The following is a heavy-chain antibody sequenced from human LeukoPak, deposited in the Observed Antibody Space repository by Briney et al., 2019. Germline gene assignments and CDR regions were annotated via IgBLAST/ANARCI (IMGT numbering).Heavy chain of an antibody. V-gene: IGHV4-59*08. CDR1: GGSISSYY. Sequence: SETLSLTCTVSGGSISSYYWSWIRQPPGKGLEWIGYISYSGSSNYNPSLKSRVTISVDTSKNQFSLNLSSVPAADTAVHYCARAVGVGRGTYFDLWGRGTLVTVSS. D-gene: IGHD1-1*01. CDR3: ARAVGVGRGTYFDL. CDR2: ISYSGSS. J-gene: IGHJ2*01.